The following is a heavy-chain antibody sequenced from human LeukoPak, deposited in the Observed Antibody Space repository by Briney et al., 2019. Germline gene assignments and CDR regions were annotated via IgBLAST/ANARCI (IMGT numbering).Heavy chain of an antibody. CDR1: GYSISSGYY. V-gene: IGHV4-38-2*02. J-gene: IGHJ4*02. D-gene: IGHD2-2*01. CDR3: ARVRRSAELDY. Sequence: ASETLSLTCTVSGYSISSGYYWGWIRQPPGKGLEWIGSIYHSGSTYYNPSLKSRVTISVDTSKNQFSLKLSSVTAADTAVYYCARVRRSAELDYWGQGTLVTVSS. CDR2: IYHSGST.